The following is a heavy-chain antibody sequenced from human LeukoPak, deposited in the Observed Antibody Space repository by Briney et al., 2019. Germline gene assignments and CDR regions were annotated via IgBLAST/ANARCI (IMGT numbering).Heavy chain of an antibody. D-gene: IGHD3-16*01. Sequence: QTGGSLRLSCAASGFTFSSYSMNWVRQAPGKGLEWVSYISSSSSTIYYADSVKGRFTISRDNAKNSLYLQMNSLRAEDTAVYYCAHGGLAPLDYWGQGTLVTVSS. CDR2: ISSSSSTI. CDR1: GFTFSSYS. CDR3: AHGGLAPLDY. V-gene: IGHV3-48*01. J-gene: IGHJ4*02.